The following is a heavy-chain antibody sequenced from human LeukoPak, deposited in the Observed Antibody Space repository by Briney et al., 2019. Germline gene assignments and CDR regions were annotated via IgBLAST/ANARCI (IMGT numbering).Heavy chain of an antibody. CDR3: AKDPGELLRYFQH. Sequence: GGSLRLSCAASGFTFSSYAMSWVRQAPGKGLEWVSGMSGSGGNTYYAGSVKGRFTISRDNSKNTLYLQMNSLRAEDTAVYYCAKDPGELLRYFQHWGQGTLVTVSS. V-gene: IGHV3-23*01. J-gene: IGHJ1*01. CDR2: MSGSGGNT. D-gene: IGHD1-26*01. CDR1: GFTFSSYA.